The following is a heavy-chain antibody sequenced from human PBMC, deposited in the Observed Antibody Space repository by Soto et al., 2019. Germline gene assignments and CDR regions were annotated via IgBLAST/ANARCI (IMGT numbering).Heavy chain of an antibody. CDR3: ARGYETPGSYYYMDV. J-gene: IGHJ6*03. D-gene: IGHD3-10*01. CDR2: IYYSGST. V-gene: IGHV4-59*01. Sequence: QVQLQESGPGLVKPSETLSLTCTVSGGSISSYYWSWIRQPPGKGLEWIGYIYYSGSTNYNPSLKSRVTISVDTSKNQFSLKLSSVTAADTAVYYCARGYETPGSYYYMDVWGKGTTVTVSS. CDR1: GGSISSYY.